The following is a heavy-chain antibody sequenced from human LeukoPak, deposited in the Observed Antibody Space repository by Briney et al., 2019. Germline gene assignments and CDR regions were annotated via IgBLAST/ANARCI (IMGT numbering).Heavy chain of an antibody. CDR2: ISGSGVTM. CDR3: AREDIRLDYFDY. D-gene: IGHD6-19*01. Sequence: PGGSLRLSCAASGFTFSSYEMNWGRQAPGRGLEWVSYISGSGVTMYYADSVKGRFTISRDDAKNSLYLPMNSLRAEDTAVYYCAREDIRLDYFDYWGQGTLVTVSS. V-gene: IGHV3-48*03. J-gene: IGHJ4*02. CDR1: GFTFSSYE.